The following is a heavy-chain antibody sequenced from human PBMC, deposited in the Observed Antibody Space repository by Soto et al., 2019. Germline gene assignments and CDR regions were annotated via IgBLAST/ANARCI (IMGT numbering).Heavy chain of an antibody. V-gene: IGHV1-69*01. CDR2: IIPIFGTA. CDR1: GGTFSSYA. D-gene: IGHD5-12*01. Sequence: QVQLVQSGAEVKKPGSSVKVSCKASGGTFSSYAISWVRQAPGQGLEWMGGIIPIFGTANYAQKFQGRGTLTADEPPSKAYGELSRLGSEDAAVYSCGRGGGGYGGHAFDIWGQGTMVTVSS. J-gene: IGHJ3*02. CDR3: GRGGGGYGGHAFDI.